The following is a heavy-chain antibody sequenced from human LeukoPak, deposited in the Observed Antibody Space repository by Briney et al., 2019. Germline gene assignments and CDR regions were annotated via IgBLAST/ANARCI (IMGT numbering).Heavy chain of an antibody. CDR3: ARGLRYSTGWYYFDY. J-gene: IGHJ4*02. Sequence: GGSLRLSCAASGFTFSSYAMSWVRQAPGKGLEWVSAISGSGGSTYYADSVKGRFTISRDNSKNTLYLQMNSLREEDTAVYYCARGLRYSTGWYYFDYWGQGTLVTVSS. CDR2: ISGSGGST. CDR1: GFTFSSYA. V-gene: IGHV3-23*01. D-gene: IGHD6-19*01.